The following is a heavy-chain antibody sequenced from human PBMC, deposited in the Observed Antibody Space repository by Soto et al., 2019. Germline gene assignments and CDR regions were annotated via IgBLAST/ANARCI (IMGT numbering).Heavy chain of an antibody. CDR2: IIPIFGTA. J-gene: IGHJ6*02. CDR3: ATVVTAASYYYGMDV. D-gene: IGHD2-21*02. CDR1: GGTFSSYA. Sequence: SVKVSCKASGGTFSSYAISWVRQAPGQGLEWMGGIIPIFGTANYAQKFQGRVTITADKSTSTAYMELSSLRSEDTAVYYCATVVTAASYYYGMDVWGQGTTVTVSS. V-gene: IGHV1-69*06.